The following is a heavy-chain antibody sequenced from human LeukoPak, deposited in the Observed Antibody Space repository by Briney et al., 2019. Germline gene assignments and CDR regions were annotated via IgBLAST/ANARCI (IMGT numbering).Heavy chain of an antibody. Sequence: GGSLRLSCAASGFTFSNYGMHWVRQAPGKGLEWVAVLSDDGGSQDYSDSVKGRFTISRDNSKKTLFLQMNSLRAEDTAVYFCAHIGSSGWRSYINYGMDVWGQGTAVTVS. J-gene: IGHJ6*02. CDR3: AHIGSSGWRSYINYGMDV. D-gene: IGHD6-19*01. CDR1: GFTFSNYG. V-gene: IGHV3-30*03. CDR2: LSDDGGSQ.